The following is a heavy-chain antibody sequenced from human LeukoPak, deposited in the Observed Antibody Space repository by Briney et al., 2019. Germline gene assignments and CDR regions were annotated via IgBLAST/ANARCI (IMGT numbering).Heavy chain of an antibody. CDR3: AREYYDSSGIKYAFDI. Sequence: GASVKVSCKAPGYTFTDYYIHWVRQAPGQGLEWMGCIDPDSGGTKYGQKCQGRVTMTRDTSINTAYMELSRLRSDDTAVYYCAREYYDSSGIKYAFDIWGQGTMVTVSS. CDR1: GYTFTDYY. CDR2: IDPDSGGT. D-gene: IGHD3-22*01. J-gene: IGHJ3*02. V-gene: IGHV1-2*02.